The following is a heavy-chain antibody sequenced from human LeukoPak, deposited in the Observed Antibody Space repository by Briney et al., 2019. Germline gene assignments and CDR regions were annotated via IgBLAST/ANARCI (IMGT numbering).Heavy chain of an antibody. CDR2: IYSGGST. CDR1: GFTFSTNY. V-gene: IGHV3-53*01. Sequence: GGSLRLSCAASGFTFSTNYMSWVRQAPGKGLEWVSVIYSGGSTYYADSVKGRFTISRDNSKNTLYLQMNSLRAEDTAVYYCARVHPSIVVVTAIPYYYYYYMDVWGKGTTVTVSS. D-gene: IGHD2-21*02. J-gene: IGHJ6*03. CDR3: ARVHPSIVVVTAIPYYYYYYMDV.